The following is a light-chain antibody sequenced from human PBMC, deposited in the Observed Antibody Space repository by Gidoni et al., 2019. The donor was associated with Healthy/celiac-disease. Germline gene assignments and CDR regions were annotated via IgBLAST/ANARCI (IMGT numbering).Light chain of an antibody. J-gene: IGKJ1*01. CDR2: GAS. CDR1: QSVSSSY. CDR3: QQYGSSPWT. Sequence: EIVLTQSPGTLSLSPGESATISCRASQSVSSSYLAWYQQKPGQAPRLLIYGASSRATGIPDRFSGSGSGTDFTLTISRLEPEDFAVYYCQQYGSSPWTFXQXTKVEIK. V-gene: IGKV3-20*01.